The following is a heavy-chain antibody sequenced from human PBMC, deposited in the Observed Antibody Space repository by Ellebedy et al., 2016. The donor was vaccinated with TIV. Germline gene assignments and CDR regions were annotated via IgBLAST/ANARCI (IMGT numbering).Heavy chain of an antibody. V-gene: IGHV3-23*01. CDR2: VSGSCGAT. CDR3: AKGDSGTYLYNWFDT. J-gene: IGHJ5*02. Sequence: PGGSLRLSCAASGFTFSNYAMTWVRQAPGKGLECASIVSGSCGATYYADSVKGRFTISRDNFKNILFLQMNSLRAEETATYYSAKGDSGTYLYNWFDTWGQGTLVTVSS. D-gene: IGHD1-26*01. CDR1: GFTFSNYA.